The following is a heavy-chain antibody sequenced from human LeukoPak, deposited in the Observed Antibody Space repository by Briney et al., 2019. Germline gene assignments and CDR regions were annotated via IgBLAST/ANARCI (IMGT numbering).Heavy chain of an antibody. J-gene: IGHJ4*02. CDR2: INPSGGST. CDR1: GYTFTSYY. Sequence: ASVKVSCKASGYTFTSYYMHWVRQAPGQGLEWMGIINPSGGSTSYAQKFQGRVTMTRDMSTSTVYMELSSLRSEDTAVYYCARGGPSTYYDILTGYYPFDYWGQGTLVTVSS. V-gene: IGHV1-46*01. D-gene: IGHD3-9*01. CDR3: ARGGPSTYYDILTGYYPFDY.